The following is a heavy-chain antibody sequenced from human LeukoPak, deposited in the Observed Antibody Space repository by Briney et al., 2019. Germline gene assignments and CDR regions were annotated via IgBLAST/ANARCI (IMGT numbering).Heavy chain of an antibody. V-gene: IGHV1-18*01. CDR2: ISAYNGNT. D-gene: IGHD2-2*01. Sequence: ASVEVSCKASGYTFTSYGITWLRQAPGQGLEWMGWISAYNGNTNYAQKVQGRVTMTTDTSTSTAYMELRSLRSDDTAVYYCTRDHCTSINCYEYNYYGMDVWGQGTTVTVSS. CDR3: TRDHCTSINCYEYNYYGMDV. J-gene: IGHJ6*02. CDR1: GYTFTSYG.